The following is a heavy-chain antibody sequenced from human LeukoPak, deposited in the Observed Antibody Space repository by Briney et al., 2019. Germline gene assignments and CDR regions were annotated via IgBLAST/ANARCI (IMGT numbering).Heavy chain of an antibody. CDR2: ISSSSSYI. V-gene: IGHV3-21*01. CDR3: ARDRGRDYDFWSGYSFAEYFQH. CDR1: GFTFSSYS. Sequence: TGGSLRLSCAASGFTFSSYSMNWVRQAPGKGLEWVSSISSSSSYIYYADSVKGRFTILRDNAKDSLYLQMNSLRSEDTAVYYCARDRGRDYDFWSGYSFAEYFQHWGQGTLVIISS. D-gene: IGHD3-3*01. J-gene: IGHJ1*01.